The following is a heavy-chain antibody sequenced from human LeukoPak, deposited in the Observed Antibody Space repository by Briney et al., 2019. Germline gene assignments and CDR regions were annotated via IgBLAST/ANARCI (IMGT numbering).Heavy chain of an antibody. Sequence: GESLKISCKGSEYSFTSYWIGWVRQMPGKGLEWMGIIYPGDSDTRYSPSFQGQVTISADKSISTAYLQWSSLRASDTAMYYCARPRPRYCSSTSCSYFDYWGQGTLVTVSS. V-gene: IGHV5-51*01. D-gene: IGHD2-2*01. CDR2: IYPGDSDT. CDR1: EYSFTSYW. CDR3: ARPRPRYCSSTSCSYFDY. J-gene: IGHJ4*02.